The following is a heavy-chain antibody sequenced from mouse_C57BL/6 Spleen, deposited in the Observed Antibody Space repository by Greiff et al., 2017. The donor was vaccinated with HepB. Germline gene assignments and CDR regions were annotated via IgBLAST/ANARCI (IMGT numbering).Heavy chain of an antibody. CDR1: GFTFSDYG. V-gene: IGHV5-17*01. CDR3: ARSGTYYYAMDY. D-gene: IGHD4-1*01. J-gene: IGHJ4*01. CDR2: ISSGSSTI. Sequence: EVMLVESGGGLVKPGGSLKLSCAASGFTFSDYGMHWVRQAPEKGLEWVAYISSGSSTIYYADTVKGRFTISRDNAKNTLFLQMTSLRSEDTAMYYCARSGTYYYAMDYWGQGTSVTVSS.